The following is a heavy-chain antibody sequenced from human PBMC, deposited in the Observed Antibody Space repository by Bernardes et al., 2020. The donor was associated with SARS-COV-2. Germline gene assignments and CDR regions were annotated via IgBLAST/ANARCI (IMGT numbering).Heavy chain of an antibody. CDR1: GFTFSSYS. CDR2: ISSSSSYI. J-gene: IGHJ6*03. Sequence: GESLKISCAASGFTFSSYSMNWVRQAPGKGLEWVSSISSSSSYIYYADSVKGRFTISRDNAKNSLYLQMNSLRAEDTAVYYCASATYYYYYYMDVWGKGTTVTVSS. V-gene: IGHV3-21*01. CDR3: ASATYYYYYYMDV.